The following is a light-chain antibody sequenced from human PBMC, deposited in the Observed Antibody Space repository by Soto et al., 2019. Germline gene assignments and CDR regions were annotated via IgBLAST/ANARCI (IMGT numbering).Light chain of an antibody. Sequence: AIQMTQSPSSFSASVGDRVTITCRASQGIDTYLAWYQQKPGKAPRLLMYATFVLESGVPSRFSGSGSGTDYTLTISSLQSEDFATYYCQQYYAHPPTFGQGTKLDMK. V-gene: IGKV1-8*01. CDR2: ATF. CDR1: QGIDTY. CDR3: QQYYAHPPT. J-gene: IGKJ2*01.